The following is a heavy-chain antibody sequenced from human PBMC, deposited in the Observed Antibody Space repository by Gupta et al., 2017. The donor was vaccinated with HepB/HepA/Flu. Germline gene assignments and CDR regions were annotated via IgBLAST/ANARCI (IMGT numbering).Heavy chain of an antibody. Sequence: QVQVVESGGGVVQPGRSLTLSCAASGFTFSDYAMHWVRQAPGKGLEWVALISYDGTDEYYVDSVKGRFTISRDNSRNKVYLRVNSLRAEDTAIYYCARADGSGSGYGVDVWGQGTTVTVSS. V-gene: IGHV3-30-3*01. J-gene: IGHJ6*02. CDR2: ISYDGTDE. D-gene: IGHD3-10*01. CDR3: ARADGSGSGYGVDV. CDR1: GFTFSDYA.